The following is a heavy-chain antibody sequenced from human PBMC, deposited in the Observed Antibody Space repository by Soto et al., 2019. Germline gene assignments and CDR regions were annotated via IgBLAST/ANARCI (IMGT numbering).Heavy chain of an antibody. J-gene: IGHJ4*02. CDR2: IYHTGRT. D-gene: IGHD3-3*02. CDR1: GGSVNSDYYY. V-gene: IGHV4-61*01. CDR3: AREFSNTPEAFDS. Sequence: QVQLQESGPGLVKPSETLSLTCTVSGGSVNSDYYYWTWIRQPPGKGLEWIGYIYHTGRTNYNPSLESRVTISLDTSRNQFSLKLSSVTAADTALFYCAREFSNTPEAFDSWCQGALVTVSS.